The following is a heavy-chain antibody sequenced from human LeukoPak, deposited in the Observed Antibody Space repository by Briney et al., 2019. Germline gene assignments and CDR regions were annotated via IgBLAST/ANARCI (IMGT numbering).Heavy chain of an antibody. CDR2: INSGDNT. J-gene: IGHJ4*02. CDR3: ARRSTVTRTYSFDY. CDR1: GFTFSSYA. V-gene: IGHV3-23*01. D-gene: IGHD4-17*01. Sequence: GGSLRLSRAASGFTFSSYAMSWVRQAPGKGLEWVSSINSGDNTYYAGSVKGRFTISRDNSKNTLYLQMNSLGADDTAVYYCARRSTVTRTYSFDYWGQGTLVTVSS.